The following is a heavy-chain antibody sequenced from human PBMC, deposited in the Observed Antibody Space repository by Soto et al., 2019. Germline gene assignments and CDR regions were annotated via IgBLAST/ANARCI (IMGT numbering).Heavy chain of an antibody. V-gene: IGHV1-69*13. CDR2: IIPFFGTA. Sequence: GASVKVSCKTSGGTFSTFGISWVRQAPGQGLEWMGGIIPFFGTAEYSPKFEDRITITADASTNTVYLALSRLTSADPAIYYWARTPQRDAGDNYYYDFWGQGALAT. CDR3: ARTPQRDAGDNYYYDF. CDR1: GGTFSTFG. J-gene: IGHJ4*02. D-gene: IGHD3-16*01.